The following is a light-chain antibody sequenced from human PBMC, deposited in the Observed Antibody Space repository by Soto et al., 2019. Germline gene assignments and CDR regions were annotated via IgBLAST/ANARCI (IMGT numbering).Light chain of an antibody. CDR2: EVS. CDR3: SSYTTINNLWV. CDR1: SSDVGGYNY. V-gene: IGLV2-14*01. Sequence: QSVLTQPASVSGSPGQSITISCTGTSSDVGGYNYVSWYQQHPGKAPKLMIYEVSNRPSGVSNRFSGSKSGNTASLTISGLQAEDEADYYCSSYTTINNLWVFGGGTKVTV. J-gene: IGLJ3*02.